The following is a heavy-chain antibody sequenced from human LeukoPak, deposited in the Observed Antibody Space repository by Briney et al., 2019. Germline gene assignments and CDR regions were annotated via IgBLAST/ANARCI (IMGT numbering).Heavy chain of an antibody. D-gene: IGHD3-9*01. CDR2: FDPEDGET. CDR1: GYTLTELS. CDR3: ATGPRYFDWLDWD. J-gene: IGHJ4*02. Sequence: ASVKVSCKVSGYTLTELSMHWVRQAPGKGLEWRGGFDPEDGETIYAQKFQGRVTMTEDTSTDTAYMELSSLRSEDTAVYYCATGPRYFDWLDWDWGQGTLVTVSS. V-gene: IGHV1-24*01.